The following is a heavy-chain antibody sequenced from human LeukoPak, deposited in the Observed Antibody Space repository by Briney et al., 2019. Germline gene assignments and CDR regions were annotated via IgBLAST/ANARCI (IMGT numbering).Heavy chain of an antibody. Sequence: PGGSLRLSCAASGFTLSSYGTSWVRQAPGKGPEWVANIKDDGSEKYYLVSVKGRFTISRDNAKNSLYLQMNGLRAEDTAVYSCARIKEYGFDVWGQGTMVTVSS. D-gene: IGHD3-10*01. CDR2: IKDDGSEK. J-gene: IGHJ3*01. CDR1: GFTLSSYG. V-gene: IGHV3-7*01. CDR3: ARIKEYGFDV.